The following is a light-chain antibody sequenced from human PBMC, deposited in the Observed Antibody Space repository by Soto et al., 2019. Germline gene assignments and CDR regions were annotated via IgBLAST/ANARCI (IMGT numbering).Light chain of an antibody. CDR2: WAS. CDR3: QHYYSVPWT. CDR1: QSVLFRSSNNNH. Sequence: DIEMTQSPDSLAVSLGERATINCKSSQSVLFRSSNNNHLAWYQQKPRQPPKLLIYWASTRESGVPDRFSGSGSGTDFTLTISSLQAEDVAVYYCQHYYSVPWTYGQGTRAEIK. J-gene: IGKJ1*01. V-gene: IGKV4-1*01.